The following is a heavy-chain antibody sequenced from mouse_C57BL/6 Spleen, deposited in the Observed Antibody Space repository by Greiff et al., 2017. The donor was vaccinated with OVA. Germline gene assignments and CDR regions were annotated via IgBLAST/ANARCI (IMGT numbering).Heavy chain of an antibody. J-gene: IGHJ2*01. CDR3: TRGITTVVASFDY. CDR2: IRNKANNHAT. Sequence: EVKVEESGGGLVQPGGSMKLSCAASGFTFSDAWMDWVRQSPEKGLEWVAEIRNKANNHATYYAESVKGRFTISRDDSKSSVYLQMNSLRAEDTGIYYCTRGITTVVASFDYWGQGTTLTVSS. D-gene: IGHD1-1*01. CDR1: GFTFSDAW. V-gene: IGHV6-6*01.